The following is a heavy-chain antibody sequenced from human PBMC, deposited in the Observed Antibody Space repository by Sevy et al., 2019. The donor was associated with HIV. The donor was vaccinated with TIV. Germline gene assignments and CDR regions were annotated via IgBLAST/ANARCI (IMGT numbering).Heavy chain of an antibody. CDR3: ARGVYSSSGYGGGDY. CDR2: VSGSGGST. J-gene: IGHJ4*02. V-gene: IGHV3-23*01. CDR1: GFTFKNFA. Sequence: GGSLRLSCAASGFTFKNFAMSWVRQAPGKGLEWVSGVSGSGGSTYYADSVKGRFTISRDNSKNTLYLQVNSLRAEDTAVYDCARGVYSSSGYGGGDYWGQGTLVTVSS. D-gene: IGHD6-13*01.